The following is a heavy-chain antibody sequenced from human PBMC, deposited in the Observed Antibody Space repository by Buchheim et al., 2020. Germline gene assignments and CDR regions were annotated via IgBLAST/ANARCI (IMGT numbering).Heavy chain of an antibody. CDR1: GGSFSGYY. V-gene: IGHV4-34*01. Sequence: QVQLQQWGAGLLKPSETLSLTCAVYGGSFSGYYWSWIRQPPGKGLEWIGEINHSGSTNYNPSLKSRVTISVDTSKNQFSLKLSSVTAADTAVYYCARGQTGTELRRKYYYYYYGMDVWGQGTT. CDR2: INHSGST. D-gene: IGHD1-7*01. J-gene: IGHJ6*02. CDR3: ARGQTGTELRRKYYYYYYGMDV.